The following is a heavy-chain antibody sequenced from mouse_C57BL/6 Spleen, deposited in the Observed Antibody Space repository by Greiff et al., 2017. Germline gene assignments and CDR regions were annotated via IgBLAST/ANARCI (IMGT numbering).Heavy chain of an antibody. V-gene: IGHV1-55*01. CDR3: ARGNYYGSSRYYCDY. Sequence: QVQLQQPGAELVKPGASVKMSCKASGYTFTSYWITWVKQRPGQGLEWIGDIYPGSGSTNYNEKFKSKATLTVDTSSSTAYMQLSSLTSEDSAVYYCARGNYYGSSRYYCDYWGQGTTLTVSS. D-gene: IGHD1-1*01. CDR2: IYPGSGST. CDR1: GYTFTSYW. J-gene: IGHJ2*01.